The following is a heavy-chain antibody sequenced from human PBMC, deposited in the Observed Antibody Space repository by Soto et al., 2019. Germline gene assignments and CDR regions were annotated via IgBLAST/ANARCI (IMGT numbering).Heavy chain of an antibody. CDR3: AIPTAYCSSTSCYYDAFDI. CDR2: INPNSGGT. V-gene: IGHV1-2*02. CDR1: GYTFTGYY. J-gene: IGHJ3*02. D-gene: IGHD2-2*01. Sequence: ASVKVSCKASGYTFTGYYMHWVRQAPGQGLEWMGWINPNSGGTNYAQKFQGRVTMTRDTSISTAYMELSRLRSDDTAVYYCAIPTAYCSSTSCYYDAFDIWGQGTMVTVSS.